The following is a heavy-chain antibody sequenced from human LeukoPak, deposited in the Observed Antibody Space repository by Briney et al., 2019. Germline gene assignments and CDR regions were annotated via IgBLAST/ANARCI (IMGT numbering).Heavy chain of an antibody. CDR1: GYAFNNYW. J-gene: IGHJ4*02. CDR2: IYPGDSDA. D-gene: IGHD2-2*01. CDR3: ARSYCSSPTCYDLDY. Sequence: GESLKISCKGSGYAFNNYWIGWVRQMPGKGLEWMGIIYPGDSDARYSPSFQGQVTMSADRSISTAYLQWSSLKASDTATYYCARSYCSSPTCYDLDYWGQGTLVTASS. V-gene: IGHV5-51*01.